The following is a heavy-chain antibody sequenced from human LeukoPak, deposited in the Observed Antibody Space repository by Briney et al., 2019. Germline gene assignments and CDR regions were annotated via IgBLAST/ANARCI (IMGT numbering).Heavy chain of an antibody. J-gene: IGHJ4*02. V-gene: IGHV1-8*01. CDR1: GYTFTSYD. D-gene: IGHD4-17*01. Sequence: ASVKVSCKASGYTFTSYDINWVRQATGQGLEWMGWMNPNSGNTGYAQKFQGRVTITADESTSTAYMELSSLRSEDTAVYYCARAGAAFYGDYAFDYWGQGTLVTVSS. CDR2: MNPNSGNT. CDR3: ARAGAAFYGDYAFDY.